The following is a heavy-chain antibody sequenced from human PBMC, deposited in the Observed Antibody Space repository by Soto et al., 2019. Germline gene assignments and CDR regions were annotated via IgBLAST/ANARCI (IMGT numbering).Heavy chain of an antibody. J-gene: IGHJ6*02. CDR2: IIPIFGTA. D-gene: IGHD6-13*01. Sequence: ASVKLSCKASGGTFSSYAISWVRQAPGQGLEWMGGIIPIFGTANYAQKFQGRVTISADESTSTAYMELSSLRSEDTAVYYCARQGIAAAAISLGYYYYGLDVWGQGTTVTVSS. CDR1: GGTFSSYA. CDR3: ARQGIAAAAISLGYYYYGLDV. V-gene: IGHV1-69*13.